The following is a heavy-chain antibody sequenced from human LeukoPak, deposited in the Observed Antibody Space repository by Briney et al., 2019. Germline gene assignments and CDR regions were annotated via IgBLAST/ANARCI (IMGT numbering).Heavy chain of an antibody. CDR3: TTDPLVGANLGY. V-gene: IGHV3-15*01. J-gene: IGHJ4*02. CDR2: IKSKGSGATT. D-gene: IGHD1-26*01. CDR1: GLTFTNAW. Sequence: PGGSLRLSCAASGLTFTNAWMSWVRQAPGKGLEWVGRIKSKGSGATTDYAATVKGRFTISRDDSKNTMFLQMESLKTEDTAVYYCTTDPLVGANLGYWGQGTLVTVSS.